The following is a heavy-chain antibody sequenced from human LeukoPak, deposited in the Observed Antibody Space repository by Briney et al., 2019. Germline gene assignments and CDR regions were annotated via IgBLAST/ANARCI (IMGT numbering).Heavy chain of an antibody. V-gene: IGHV3-21*01. CDR3: ARYGDYMGRYFDY. Sequence: GGSLRLSCAASGFTFRSYGMNWVRQAPGQGLDWVASIISSSSYIYYADSVKGRFTISRDNAKNSLYLQMNSLRAEDTAVYYCARYGDYMGRYFDYWGQGTLVTVSS. J-gene: IGHJ4*02. D-gene: IGHD4-17*01. CDR1: GFTFRSYG. CDR2: IISSSSYI.